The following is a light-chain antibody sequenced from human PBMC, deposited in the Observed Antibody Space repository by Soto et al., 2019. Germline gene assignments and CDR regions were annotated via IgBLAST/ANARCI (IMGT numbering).Light chain of an antibody. CDR1: QSVSSY. Sequence: EIVFTQSQPSLCLWPGERATLSCRVSQSVSSYLAWYQQKPGQAPRLLIYDASNRATGIPARFSGSGSGTDFTLTISSLEPEDFAVYYCQQRSNWPRITFAQGTRLEIK. CDR2: DAS. CDR3: QQRSNWPRIT. J-gene: IGKJ5*01. V-gene: IGKV3-11*01.